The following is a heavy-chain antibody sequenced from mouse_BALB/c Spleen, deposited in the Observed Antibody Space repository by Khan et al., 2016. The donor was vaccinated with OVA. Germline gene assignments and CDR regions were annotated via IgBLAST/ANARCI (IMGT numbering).Heavy chain of an antibody. Sequence: EVQLQESGPGLVKPSQSLSLTCTVTGYSITSDYAWNWIRQFPGNKLEWMGFISYSGNTNYNPSLKSRISITRDQSKNQFFLQLNSVTTEDTARYYCARVYGGDFDYWGQGTTLTVSS. D-gene: IGHD1-1*01. CDR3: ARVYGGDFDY. CDR1: GYSITSDYA. CDR2: ISYSGNT. J-gene: IGHJ2*01. V-gene: IGHV3-2*02.